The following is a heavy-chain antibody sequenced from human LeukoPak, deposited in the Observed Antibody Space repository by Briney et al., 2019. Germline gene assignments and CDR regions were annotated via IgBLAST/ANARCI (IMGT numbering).Heavy chain of an antibody. CDR3: ARAPRGVVVKSDAFDT. V-gene: IGHV4-59*01. CDR2: IYYSGST. J-gene: IGHJ3*02. D-gene: IGHD2-15*01. Sequence: PSETLSLTCAVYGGSFSGYYWSWIRQPPGNGLEWIGYIYYSGSTNYNPSLKSRVRTSVDTSKKQFSLKLSSVTAADTAVYYCARAPRGVVVKSDAFDTWGQGTMVTVSS. CDR1: GGSFSGYY.